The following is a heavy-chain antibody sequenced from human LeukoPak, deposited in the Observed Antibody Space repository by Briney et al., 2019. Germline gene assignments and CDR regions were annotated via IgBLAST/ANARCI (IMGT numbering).Heavy chain of an antibody. CDR3: AKQGGDSSAWQTIDN. D-gene: IGHD4-11*01. Sequence: GESLKISCQGSGYILTNHWIGWVRQLPGKGLELMGIINPGDSNIRYSPSFQGQVTISVDKSISTAYLQWSSLKASDTAMYYCAKQGGDSSAWQTIDNWGQGTLVTVSS. J-gene: IGHJ4*02. V-gene: IGHV5-51*01. CDR2: INPGDSNI. CDR1: GYILTNHW.